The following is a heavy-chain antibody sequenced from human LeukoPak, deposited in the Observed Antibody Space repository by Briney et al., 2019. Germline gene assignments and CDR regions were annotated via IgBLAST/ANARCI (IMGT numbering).Heavy chain of an antibody. V-gene: IGHV4-34*01. CDR3: AKKVSGSYYGWFDP. J-gene: IGHJ5*02. CDR1: GGSFSGYY. D-gene: IGHD1-26*01. Sequence: SETLSLTCAVYGGSFSGYYWSWIRQPPGKGLEWIGEINHSGSTNYNPSLKSRVTISVDTSKNQFSLKLSSVTAADTAVYYCAKKVSGSYYGWFDPWGQGTLVTVSS. CDR2: INHSGST.